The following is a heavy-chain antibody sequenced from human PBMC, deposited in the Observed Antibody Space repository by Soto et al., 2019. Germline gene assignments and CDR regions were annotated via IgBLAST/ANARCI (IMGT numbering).Heavy chain of an antibody. V-gene: IGHV4-31*03. CDR1: GGSISSGGYY. Sequence: TLSLTCTFSGGSISSGGYYLSWIRQHPGKGLEWIGYIYYSGSTYYNPSLKSRVTISVDTSKNQFSLKLSSVTAADTAVYYCASGITIFGVVIKFDYWGQGTLVTVS. CDR2: IYYSGST. J-gene: IGHJ4*02. CDR3: ASGITIFGVVIKFDY. D-gene: IGHD3-3*01.